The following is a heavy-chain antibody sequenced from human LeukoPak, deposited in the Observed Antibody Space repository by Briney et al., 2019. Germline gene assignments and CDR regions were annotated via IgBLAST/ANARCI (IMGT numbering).Heavy chain of an antibody. CDR1: GGSSSSGSYY. V-gene: IGHV4-61*02. CDR3: ARAYSSSVLDP. D-gene: IGHD6-13*01. Sequence: SETLCLTCTVSGGSSSSGSYYWSWIRQPAGKGLEWIGRIYTSGSTNYNPSLKSRVTISVDTSKNQFSLKLSSVTAADTAVYYCARAYSSSVLDPWGQGTLVTVSS. J-gene: IGHJ5*02. CDR2: IYTSGST.